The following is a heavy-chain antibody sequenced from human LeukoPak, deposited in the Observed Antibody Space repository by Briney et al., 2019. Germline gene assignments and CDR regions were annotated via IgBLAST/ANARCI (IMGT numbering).Heavy chain of an antibody. Sequence: PGGSLRLSCAASGFTFRSYGMHWVRQATGKGLEWVAFIRYDETDKYYADSVKGRFTISRDNYKNTLYLQMSSLRAEDTAVYYCAKATNYYYMDVWGKGTTVTVSS. J-gene: IGHJ6*03. CDR3: AKATNYYYMDV. CDR1: GFTFRSYG. V-gene: IGHV3-30*02. CDR2: IRYDETDK.